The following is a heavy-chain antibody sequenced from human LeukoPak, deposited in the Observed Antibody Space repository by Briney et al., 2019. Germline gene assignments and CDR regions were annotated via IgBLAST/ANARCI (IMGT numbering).Heavy chain of an antibody. CDR3: ARGMGLLSGAAAGELGY. Sequence: GASVKVSCKASGYTFTSYGISWVRQAPGQGLEWMGWISAYNGYTNYAQKLQGRVSMTTDTSTGTAYMELKSLRSDDTAMYYCARGMGLLSGAAAGELGYWGQGTLVTVSS. CDR2: ISAYNGYT. CDR1: GYTFTSYG. V-gene: IGHV1-18*01. D-gene: IGHD6-13*01. J-gene: IGHJ4*02.